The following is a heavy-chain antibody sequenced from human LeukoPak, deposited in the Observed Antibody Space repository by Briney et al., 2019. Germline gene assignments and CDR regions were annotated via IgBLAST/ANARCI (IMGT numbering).Heavy chain of an antibody. CDR2: INHSGST. V-gene: IGHV4-34*01. Sequence: SETLSLTCAVSGGSFSGYYWSWIRQPPGKGLEWIGEINHSGSTNYNPSLKSRVTISVDTSKNQFSLKLSSVTAADTAVYYCARGQDYYGSGSSYYFDYWGQGTLVTVYS. CDR1: GGSFSGYY. J-gene: IGHJ4*02. CDR3: ARGQDYYGSGSSYYFDY. D-gene: IGHD3-10*01.